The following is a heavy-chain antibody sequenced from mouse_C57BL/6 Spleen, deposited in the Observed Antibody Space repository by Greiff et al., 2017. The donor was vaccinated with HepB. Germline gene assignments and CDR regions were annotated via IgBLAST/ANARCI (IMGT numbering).Heavy chain of an antibody. CDR3: ARENYGSSSWYFDV. J-gene: IGHJ1*03. CDR1: GFTFSSYA. V-gene: IGHV5-4*01. CDR2: ISDGGSYT. D-gene: IGHD1-1*01. Sequence: EVQLQQSGGGLVKPGGSLKLSCAASGFTFSSYAMSWVRQTPEKRLEWVATISDGGSYTYYPDNVKGRFTISRDNAKNNLYLQMSHLKSEDTAMYYCARENYGSSSWYFDVWGTGTTVTVSS.